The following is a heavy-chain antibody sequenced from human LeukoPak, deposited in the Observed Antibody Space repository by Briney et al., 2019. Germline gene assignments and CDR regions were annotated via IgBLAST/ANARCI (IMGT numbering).Heavy chain of an antibody. V-gene: IGHV1-18*01. D-gene: IGHD1-26*01. CDR2: ISAYNGNT. Sequence: ASVKVSFKSSVYTFTIYGISWVRQPPGQRLEWMGLISAYNGNTNYAQKLHGRVTVATDTSTSKAYMELRSLRSDDTAVYYCARDLSIVGATTGNFDYWGQGTLVTVSS. CDR3: ARDLSIVGATTGNFDY. J-gene: IGHJ4*02. CDR1: VYTFTIYG.